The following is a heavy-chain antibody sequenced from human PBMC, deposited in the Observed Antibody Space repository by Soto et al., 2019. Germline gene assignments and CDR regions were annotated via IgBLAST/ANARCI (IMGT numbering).Heavy chain of an antibody. J-gene: IGHJ4*02. CDR1: GLSSRSDA. Sequence: EVQLLESGGGLVRPGGSLTISCVVSGLSSRSDAMYWVRQAPGRGLEWVAGISGGGYTAYYPDSVRGRFIISRDNSKNTVYLQIDNLRVDETAVYYCAKAQRVATIKSNFDYWGQGTLVTVAS. V-gene: IGHV3-23*01. CDR3: AKAQRVATIKSNFDY. D-gene: IGHD5-12*01. CDR2: ISGGGYTA.